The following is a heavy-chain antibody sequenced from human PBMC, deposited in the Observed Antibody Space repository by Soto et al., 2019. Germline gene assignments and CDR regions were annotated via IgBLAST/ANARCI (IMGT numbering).Heavy chain of an antibody. D-gene: IGHD6-19*01. CDR3: ARGIAVAGKTYYGMDV. Sequence: ASVKVSCKASGYTFTSYGISWVRQAPGQGLEWMGWISAYNGNTNYAQKLQGRVTMTTDTSTSTAYMELRSLRSDDTAVYYCARGIAVAGKTYYGMDVWGQGTLVTVSS. CDR2: ISAYNGNT. J-gene: IGHJ6*02. CDR1: GYTFTSYG. V-gene: IGHV1-18*04.